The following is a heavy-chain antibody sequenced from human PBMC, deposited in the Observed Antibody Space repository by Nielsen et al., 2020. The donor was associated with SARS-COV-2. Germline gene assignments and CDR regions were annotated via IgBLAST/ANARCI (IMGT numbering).Heavy chain of an antibody. Sequence: SETLSLTCAVSGVSISSGGYYWSWIRQDPGKGLEWIAYIYYRGNTYYDPSLQSRVTISVDTFKNQFSLKLRSVTAADTAVYYCARRPTNINDAFDIWGHGTLVTVSS. D-gene: IGHD2/OR15-2a*01. V-gene: IGHV4-31*11. J-gene: IGHJ3*02. CDR2: IYYRGNT. CDR1: GVSISSGGYY. CDR3: ARRPTNINDAFDI.